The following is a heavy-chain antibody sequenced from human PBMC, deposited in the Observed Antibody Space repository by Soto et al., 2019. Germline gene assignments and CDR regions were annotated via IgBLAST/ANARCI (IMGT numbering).Heavy chain of an antibody. Sequence: XSVKVSCKASGYTFTTYYIHWVRQAPGQGLEWMGIINPSGGSTTYAQKFQGRVTMTRDTSTSTVYMELSSLRSGDTAVFYCARDQGRAVGPDAFDIWGQGTMVTVSS. D-gene: IGHD6-19*01. J-gene: IGHJ3*02. CDR3: ARDQGRAVGPDAFDI. CDR2: INPSGGST. V-gene: IGHV1-46*01. CDR1: GYTFTTYY.